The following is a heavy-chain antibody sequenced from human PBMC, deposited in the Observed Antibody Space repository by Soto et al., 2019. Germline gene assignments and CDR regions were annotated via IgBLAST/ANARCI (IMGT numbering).Heavy chain of an antibody. V-gene: IGHV7-4-1*01. CDR2: INTNTGNP. CDR1: GYTFTNYG. Sequence: ASVKVSCKASGYTFTNYGLNWVRQAPGQGLEWMGWINTNTGNPTYTQGFTGRLVFSLDTSVSTAYLQIYSLKTEDTAVYYCARDHHCRRRSRSFSFDSPGLGPLLTVSS. CDR3: ARDHHCRRRSRSFSFDS. J-gene: IGHJ5*01. D-gene: IGHD2-15*01.